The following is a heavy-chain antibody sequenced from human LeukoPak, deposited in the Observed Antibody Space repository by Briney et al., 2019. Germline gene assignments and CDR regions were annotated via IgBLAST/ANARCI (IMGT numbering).Heavy chain of an antibody. Sequence: GGSLRLSCAASGFTFDDYAMHWVRQAPGKGLEWVSGISWNSGSIGYADSVKGRFTISRDNAKNSLYLQMDSLRAEDTALYYCAKGANYYGSGSYKSGRWADENWYFDLWGRGTLVTVSS. V-gene: IGHV3-9*01. CDR3: AKGANYYGSGSYKSGRWADENWYFDL. CDR1: GFTFDDYA. J-gene: IGHJ2*01. D-gene: IGHD3-10*01. CDR2: ISWNSGSI.